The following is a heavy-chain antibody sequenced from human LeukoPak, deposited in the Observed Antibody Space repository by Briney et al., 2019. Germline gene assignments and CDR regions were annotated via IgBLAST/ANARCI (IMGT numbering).Heavy chain of an antibody. CDR1: GGSISSYY. CDR3: ARGLVGYCSSTSCSHRPSLSMDV. D-gene: IGHD2-2*01. CDR2: IYTSGST. V-gene: IGHV4-4*07. J-gene: IGHJ6*03. Sequence: KTSETLSLTCTVSGGSISSYYWSWIRQPAGKGLEWIGRIYTSGSTNYNPSLKSRVTTSVDTSKNQFSLKLSSVTAADTAVYYCARGLVGYCSSTSCSHRPSLSMDVWGKGTTVTVSS.